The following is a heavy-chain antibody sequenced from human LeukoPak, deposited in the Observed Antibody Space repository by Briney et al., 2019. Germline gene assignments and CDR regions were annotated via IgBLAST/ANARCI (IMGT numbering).Heavy chain of an antibody. CDR2: ISWNSGSI. V-gene: IGHV3-9*01. Sequence: PGGSLRLSCAASGFTFDDYAMHWVRQAPGKGLEWVSGISWNSGSIGYADSVKGRFTISRDNAKNSLYLQMNSLRAEDTAVYYCARETDYYGSGSYFIDYWGQGTLVTVSS. CDR3: ARETDYYGSGSYFIDY. J-gene: IGHJ4*02. CDR1: GFTFDDYA. D-gene: IGHD3-10*01.